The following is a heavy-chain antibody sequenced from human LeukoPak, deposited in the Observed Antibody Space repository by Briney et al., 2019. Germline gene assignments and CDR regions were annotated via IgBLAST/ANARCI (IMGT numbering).Heavy chain of an antibody. Sequence: SETLSLTCAVHGGSFSGSYWSWIRQPPGKGLEWIGEINHSGSTNYNPSLKSRVTISVDTSKTQFSLKLSSVTAADTAVYYCARGKITMVRGGAFDIWGQGTMVTVSS. CDR1: GGSFSGSY. J-gene: IGHJ3*02. V-gene: IGHV4-34*01. CDR2: INHSGST. D-gene: IGHD3-10*01. CDR3: ARGKITMVRGGAFDI.